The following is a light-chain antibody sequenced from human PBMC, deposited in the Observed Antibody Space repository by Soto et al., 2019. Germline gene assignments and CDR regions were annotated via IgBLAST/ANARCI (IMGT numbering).Light chain of an antibody. CDR2: SNN. CDR3: AAWDDSLNGLYV. V-gene: IGLV1-44*01. J-gene: IGLJ1*01. Sequence: QSVLTQPPSASGTPGQRVTISCSGSSSNIGSNTVNWYQQLPGTAPKLLIYSNNQRPSGVPDRFSGSKSGTSASLAISGLQSEDEADYSCAAWDDSLNGLYVFGTGNKVTV. CDR1: SSNIGSNT.